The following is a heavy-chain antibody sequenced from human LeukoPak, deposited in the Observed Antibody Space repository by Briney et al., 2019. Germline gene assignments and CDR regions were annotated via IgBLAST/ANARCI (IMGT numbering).Heavy chain of an antibody. CDR1: GFTFGDYA. J-gene: IGHJ3*02. Sequence: PGGSLRLSCTASGFTFGDYAMSWVRQAPGKGLEWVGFIRSKAYGGTTEYAASVKGRFTISRDDSKSIAYLQMNSLKTEDTAVYYCTRRVVVAATSGADAFDIWGQGTMVTVSS. CDR3: TRRVVVAATSGADAFDI. V-gene: IGHV3-49*04. D-gene: IGHD2-15*01. CDR2: IRSKAYGGTT.